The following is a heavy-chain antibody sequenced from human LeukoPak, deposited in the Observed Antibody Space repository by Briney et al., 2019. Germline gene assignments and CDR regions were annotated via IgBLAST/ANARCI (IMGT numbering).Heavy chain of an antibody. Sequence: SETLSLTCAVYGGSFSGYYWSWIRQPPGKGLEWIGEINHSGSTNYNPSLKSRVTISVDTSKNQFSLKLSSVTAADTAVYYCARGQYYYDSSGYYWGQGTLVTVSP. D-gene: IGHD3-22*01. CDR3: ARGQYYYDSSGYY. J-gene: IGHJ4*02. CDR1: GGSFSGYY. CDR2: INHSGST. V-gene: IGHV4-34*01.